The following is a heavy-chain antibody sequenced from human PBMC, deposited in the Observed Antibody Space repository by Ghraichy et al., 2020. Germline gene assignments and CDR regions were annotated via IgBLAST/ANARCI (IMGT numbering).Heavy chain of an antibody. D-gene: IGHD6-6*01. CDR1: GYTFTGYY. V-gene: IGHV1-2*06. Sequence: ASVKVSCKASGYTFTGYYMHWVRQAPGQGLEWMGQINPNSGGTNYAQKFQGRVTMTRDTSISTAYMELSRLRSDDTAVYYCARGFLIAARPRWFDPWGQGTLVTVSS. J-gene: IGHJ5*02. CDR2: INPNSGGT. CDR3: ARGFLIAARPRWFDP.